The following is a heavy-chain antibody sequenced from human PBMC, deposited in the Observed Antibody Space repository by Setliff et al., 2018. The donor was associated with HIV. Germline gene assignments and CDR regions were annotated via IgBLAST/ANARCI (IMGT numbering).Heavy chain of an antibody. CDR1: GGSSSDSY. CDR2: ISHSGTT. V-gene: IGHV4-34*01. CDR3: ARSQRLLGVQPPYWYFDL. Sequence: PSETLSLTCGVYGGSSSDSYYTWIRQPPGKGLEWIGQISHSGTTTYNSSLKSRVTMSVDSSTNQFSLTLTSMTAPDTAVYYCARSQRLLGVQPPYWYFDLWGRGTPVTVSS. J-gene: IGHJ2*01. D-gene: IGHD3-16*01.